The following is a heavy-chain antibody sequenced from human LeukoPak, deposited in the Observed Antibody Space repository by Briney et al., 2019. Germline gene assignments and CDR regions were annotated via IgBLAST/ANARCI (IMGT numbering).Heavy chain of an antibody. J-gene: IGHJ5*02. Sequence: GGSLRLSCAASGFTFSSYAMSWVRQAPGKGLEWVSAISGSGGSTYYADSVKGRFTISRDNSKNTLHLQMDSLRAEDTAVYYCAKGAWDCSSTSCYFNWFDPWGQGTLVTVSS. D-gene: IGHD2-2*01. CDR2: ISGSGGST. CDR1: GFTFSSYA. V-gene: IGHV3-23*01. CDR3: AKGAWDCSSTSCYFNWFDP.